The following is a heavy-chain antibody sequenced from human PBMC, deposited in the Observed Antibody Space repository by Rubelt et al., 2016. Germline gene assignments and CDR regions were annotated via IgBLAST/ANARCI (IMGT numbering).Heavy chain of an antibody. CDR1: GFTVSINH. D-gene: IGHD4-23*01. CDR2: IYSDGTT. J-gene: IGHJ4*02. V-gene: IGHV3-66*04. Sequence: EVQLVESGGDLVQPGGSLRLSCAASGFTVSINHMTWVRQAPGKGLEWVSVIYSDGTTNNADSVKGRFTVSRDDSTNTLYLQMNSLRAEDTALYYCARLHYYGGNSLSYWGQGTLVSVSS. CDR3: ARLHYYGGNSLSY.